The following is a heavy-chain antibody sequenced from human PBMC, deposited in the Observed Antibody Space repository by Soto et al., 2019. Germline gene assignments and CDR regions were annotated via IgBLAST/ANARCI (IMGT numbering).Heavy chain of an antibody. CDR1: GGYISSSSYY. D-gene: IGHD3-9*01. Sequence: SETLSLTCTVSGGYISSSSYYWGWIRQPPGKGLEWIGSIYYSGSTYYNPSLKSRVTISVDTSKNQFSLKLSSVTAADTAVYYCARQRFDWLLYGWGQGTLVTVSS. CDR2: IYYSGST. CDR3: ARQRFDWLLYG. V-gene: IGHV4-39*01. J-gene: IGHJ4*02.